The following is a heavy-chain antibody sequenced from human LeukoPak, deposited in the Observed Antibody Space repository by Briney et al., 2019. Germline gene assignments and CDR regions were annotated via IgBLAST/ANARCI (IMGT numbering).Heavy chain of an antibody. CDR2: IFYTGST. CDR1: GGSISTSDYY. J-gene: IGHJ4*02. Sequence: SETLSLTCTVSGGSISTSDYYWGWIRQSPGKGPEWIGSIFYTGSTHYNPSFKSRITISVDTSKNQFSLKLTSVTAADTAVYYCARHREVFGVISDFDYWGQGTLLTVSS. CDR3: ARHREVFGVISDFDY. V-gene: IGHV4-39*01. D-gene: IGHD3-3*01.